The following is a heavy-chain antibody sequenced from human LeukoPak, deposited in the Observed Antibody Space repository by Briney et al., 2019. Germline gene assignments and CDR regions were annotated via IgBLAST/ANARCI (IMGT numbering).Heavy chain of an antibody. D-gene: IGHD3-10*01. J-gene: IGHJ4*02. CDR2: ISWNSGSI. CDR1: GFTFDDYA. CDR3: AKDIGGVRGAFDY. V-gene: IGHV3-9*01. Sequence: GGSLRLSCAASGFTFDDYAMHWVRQAPGKGLEWVSGISWNSGSIGYADSVKGRFTISRDNAKNSLYLQMNSLRAEDTALYYCAKDIGGVRGAFDYWGQGTLVTVSS.